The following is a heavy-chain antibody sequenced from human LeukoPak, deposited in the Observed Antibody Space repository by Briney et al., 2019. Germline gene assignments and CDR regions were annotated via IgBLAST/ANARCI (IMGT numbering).Heavy chain of an antibody. CDR1: GGSLNSNTYY. V-gene: IGHV4-39*01. CDR3: ATRRWSHYFDS. D-gene: IGHD4-23*01. CDR2: IYYTGST. Sequence: SETLSLTCTVSGGSLNSNTYYWGWVRQPPGRGLEWVGTIYYTGSTYYNPSLKSRVTISVDTSKNQFSLKLNSVTAADTAVYYCATRRWSHYFDSWGQGTLVTVSS. J-gene: IGHJ4*02.